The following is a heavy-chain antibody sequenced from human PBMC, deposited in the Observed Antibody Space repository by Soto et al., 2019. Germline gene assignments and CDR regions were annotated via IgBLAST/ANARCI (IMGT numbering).Heavy chain of an antibody. CDR2: IYHSGST. V-gene: IGHV4-4*02. J-gene: IGHJ5*02. D-gene: IGHD2-2*01. Sequence: QVQLQESGPGLVKPSGTLSLTCAVSGGSISSSNWWSWVRQPPGKGLEWIGEIYHSGSTNYNPSLKRRVTISVDKSKNQFSLKLSSVTAADTAVYYCAREGVGYCSSTSCSYNWFDPWGQGTLVTVSS. CDR3: AREGVGYCSSTSCSYNWFDP. CDR1: GGSISSSNW.